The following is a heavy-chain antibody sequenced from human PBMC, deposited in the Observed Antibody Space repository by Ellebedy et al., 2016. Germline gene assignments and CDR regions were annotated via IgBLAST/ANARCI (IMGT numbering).Heavy chain of an antibody. CDR2: IKQDGSEK. CDR3: ARIGLMGIPENWYFDL. CDR1: GFTFSSYW. J-gene: IGHJ2*01. Sequence: GGSLRLSXAASGFTFSSYWMSWVRQAPGKGLEWVANIKQDGSEKYYVDSVKGRFTISRDNAKNSLYLQMNSLRAEDTAVYYCARIGLMGIPENWYFDLWGRGTLVTVSS. V-gene: IGHV3-7*04. D-gene: IGHD2-8*01.